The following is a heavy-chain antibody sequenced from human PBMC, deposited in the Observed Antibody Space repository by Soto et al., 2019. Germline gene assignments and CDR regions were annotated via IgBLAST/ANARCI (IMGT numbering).Heavy chain of an antibody. CDR3: AKTHPDTAMELYYFDY. V-gene: IGHV3-23*01. CDR2: ISGSGGST. J-gene: IGHJ4*02. Sequence: EVQLLESGGGLVQPGGSLRLSCAASGFTFSSYAMSWVRQAPGKRLEWVSAISGSGGSTYYADSVKGRFTISRDNSKNTLYLQMNSLRAEDTAVYYCAKTHPDTAMELYYFDYWGQGTLVTVSS. D-gene: IGHD5-18*01. CDR1: GFTFSSYA.